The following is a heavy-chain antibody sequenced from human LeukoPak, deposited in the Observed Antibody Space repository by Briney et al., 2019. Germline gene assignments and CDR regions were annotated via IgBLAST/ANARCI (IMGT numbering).Heavy chain of an antibody. CDR1: GGTFSSYA. CDR3: AREYSSSSGAFDI. V-gene: IGHV1-69*05. J-gene: IGHJ3*02. Sequence: SVKASCKASGGTFSSYAISWVRQAPGQGLEWMGGIIPIFGTANYAQKFQGRVTITTDESTSTAYMELSSLRSEDTAVYYCAREYSSSSGAFDIWGQGTMVTVSS. CDR2: IIPIFGTA. D-gene: IGHD6-6*01.